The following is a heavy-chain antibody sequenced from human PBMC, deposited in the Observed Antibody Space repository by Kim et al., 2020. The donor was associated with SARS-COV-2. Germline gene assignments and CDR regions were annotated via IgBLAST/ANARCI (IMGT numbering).Heavy chain of an antibody. CDR1: GFILSGST. D-gene: IGHD6-19*01. V-gene: IGHV3-73*01. J-gene: IGHJ3*02. CDR3: ARVNPIAGGWYDAFDM. CDR2: IRSKTNSYAT. Sequence: GSLRLSCAASGFILSGSTVHWVRQASGKGLEWVGRIRSKTNSYATAYAASVKNRFTISRDDSKNTAYLQMNSLKTEDTAVYYCARVNPIAGGWYDAFDMWGQGTMVTVSS.